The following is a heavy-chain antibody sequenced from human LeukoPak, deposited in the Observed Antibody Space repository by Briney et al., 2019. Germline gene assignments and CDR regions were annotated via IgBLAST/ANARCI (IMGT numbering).Heavy chain of an antibody. CDR1: GYTFTSYY. CDR3: ATDFGYSYGKLDY. D-gene: IGHD5-18*01. V-gene: IGHV1-8*01. CDR2: MNPNSDNT. Sequence: ASVKLSCKASGYTFTSYYINWVRQATGQGLEWIGWMNPNSDNTGYAQKFQGRVTMTRNTSISTAYMELNSLTSEDTAVYYCATDFGYSYGKLDYWGQGTLVTVSS. J-gene: IGHJ4*02.